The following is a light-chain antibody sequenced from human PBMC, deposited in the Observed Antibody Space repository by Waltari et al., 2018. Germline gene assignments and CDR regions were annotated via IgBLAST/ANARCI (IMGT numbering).Light chain of an antibody. CDR1: QAISNY. CDR3: QQYDNHPLT. Sequence: DIQMTQSPSSLSASVGDRVTITCQASQAISNYLNWYQQKPGKAPKLLIYDASNLETGVPSRFSGSGSGTDFTFTISSLQPEDIATYYCQQYDNHPLTFGQGTRLEIK. J-gene: IGKJ5*01. CDR2: DAS. V-gene: IGKV1-33*01.